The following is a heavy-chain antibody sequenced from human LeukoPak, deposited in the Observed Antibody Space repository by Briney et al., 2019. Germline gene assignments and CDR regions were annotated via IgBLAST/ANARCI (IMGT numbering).Heavy chain of an antibody. CDR2: IYYSGST. J-gene: IGHJ4*02. CDR3: ARGPMVRGKAFDY. CDR1: GGSISSYY. V-gene: IGHV4-59*01. D-gene: IGHD3-10*01. Sequence: PSETLSLTCTVSGGSISSYYWSWLRQPPGKGLEWIGYIYYSGSTNYNPSLKSRVTISVDTSKNQFSLKLSSVTAADTAVYYCARGPMVRGKAFDYWGQGTLVTVSS.